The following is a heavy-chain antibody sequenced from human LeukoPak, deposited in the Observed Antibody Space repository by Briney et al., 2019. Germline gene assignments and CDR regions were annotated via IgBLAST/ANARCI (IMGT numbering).Heavy chain of an antibody. V-gene: IGHV4-59*08. Sequence: SETLSLTCTVSGGSISSYYWSWIRQPPGKGLEWIGYIYYSGSTNYNPSLKSRVTISVDTSKNQFSLKLSSVTAADTAVYYCARHTGNFDYWGQGTLVTVSS. D-gene: IGHD2-8*02. J-gene: IGHJ4*02. CDR1: GGSISSYY. CDR2: IYYSGST. CDR3: ARHTGNFDY.